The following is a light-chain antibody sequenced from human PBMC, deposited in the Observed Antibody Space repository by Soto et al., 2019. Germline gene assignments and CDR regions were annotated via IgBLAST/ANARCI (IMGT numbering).Light chain of an antibody. V-gene: IGLV1-47*02. CDR3: AAWDDSLSGYV. J-gene: IGLJ1*01. Sequence: QSVLTQPPSASGTPGQRVTISCYGSSSNIGSNYVYWYQQLPGTAPKLLIYSNNQRPSGVPDRFSGSKSGTSASLAISGLRSEDEADYYCAAWDDSLSGYVFGTGTKVNVL. CDR1: SSNIGSNY. CDR2: SNN.